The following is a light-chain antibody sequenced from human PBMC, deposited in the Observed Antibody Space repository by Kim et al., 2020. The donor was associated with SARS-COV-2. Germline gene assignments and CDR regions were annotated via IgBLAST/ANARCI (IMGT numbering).Light chain of an antibody. CDR3: SSYTSSSTVV. V-gene: IGLV2-14*03. CDR1: SSDVGGYNY. J-gene: IGLJ2*01. Sequence: QSALTQPASVSGSPGQSITISCTGTSSDVGGYNYVSWYQQHPGKAPILIIYDVSNRPSGVSNRFSGSKSGNTASLTISGLQAEDEADYYCSSYTSSSTVVFGGGTQLTVL. CDR2: DVS.